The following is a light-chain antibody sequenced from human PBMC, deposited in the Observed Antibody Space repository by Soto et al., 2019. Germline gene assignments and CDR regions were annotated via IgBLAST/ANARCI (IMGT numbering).Light chain of an antibody. Sequence: EIVLTQSPDTLSLSPGEIATLSCRASQSVSSHLAWYQHKPGQAPRPRLSDASKTATGIPNRLSGSGSGTDFTLPISSLEPEDFVLYYCQLRGEWHGWTFGRATKVVLK. CDR1: QSVSSH. CDR2: DAS. CDR3: QLRGEWHGWT. V-gene: IGKV3-11*01. J-gene: IGKJ1*01.